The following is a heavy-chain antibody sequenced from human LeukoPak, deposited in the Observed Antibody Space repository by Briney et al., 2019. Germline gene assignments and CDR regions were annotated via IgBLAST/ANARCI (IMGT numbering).Heavy chain of an antibody. D-gene: IGHD3-22*01. CDR3: TREAEDLPGVITFLY. Sequence: VSVKVSCKASGYSFTDYGVSWVRQAPGQGLEWMGWISPYTGNTDYPRDLRGRVAMTADTSTSTVYMELKSLRSDDTAFYYCTREAEDLPGVITFLYWGQGTLVTVSS. V-gene: IGHV1-18*01. CDR1: GYSFTDYG. CDR2: ISPYTGNT. J-gene: IGHJ4*02.